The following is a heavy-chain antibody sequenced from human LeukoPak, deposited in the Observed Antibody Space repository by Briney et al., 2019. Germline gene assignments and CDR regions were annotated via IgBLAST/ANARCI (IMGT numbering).Heavy chain of an antibody. V-gene: IGHV4-30-2*01. J-gene: IGHJ6*04. CDR1: GGSISSGGYS. CDR3: ARDAVYYGMDV. Sequence: PSETLSLTCAVSGGSISSGGYSWSWIRQPPGKGLEWIGYIYHSGSTYHNPSLKSRVTISVDRSKNQFSLKLSSVTAADTAVYYCARDAVYYGMDVWGKGTTVTVSS. CDR2: IYHSGST.